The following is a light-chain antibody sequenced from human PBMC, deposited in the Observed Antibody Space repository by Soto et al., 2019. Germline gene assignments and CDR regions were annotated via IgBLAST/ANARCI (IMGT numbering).Light chain of an antibody. CDR2: GAS. J-gene: IGKJ1*01. CDR3: LQDYSYPRT. V-gene: IGKV1-6*01. CDR1: QGIRTD. Sequence: AVQLTQSPSSLSASVGDRVTITCRASQGIRTDLGWYQQKPGKAPKVMSFGASTLQSGVPSRFSGSGSGTDFILTISSLQPEDFATYYCLQDYSYPRTFGQGTKVEIK.